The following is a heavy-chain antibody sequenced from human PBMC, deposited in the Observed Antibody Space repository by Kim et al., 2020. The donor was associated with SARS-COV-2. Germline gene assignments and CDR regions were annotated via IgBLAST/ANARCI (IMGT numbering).Heavy chain of an antibody. D-gene: IGHD2-15*01. CDR3: ARDQWVVVVVAATEHYYYYGMDV. V-gene: IGHV4-31*03. CDR1: GGSISSGGYY. J-gene: IGHJ6*02. CDR2: IYYSGST. Sequence: SETLSLTCTVSGGSISSGGYYWSWIRQHPGKGLEWIGYIYYSGSTYYNPSLKSRVTISVDTSKNQFSLKLSSVTAADTAVYYCARDQWVVVVVAATEHYYYYGMDVWGQGTTVTVSS.